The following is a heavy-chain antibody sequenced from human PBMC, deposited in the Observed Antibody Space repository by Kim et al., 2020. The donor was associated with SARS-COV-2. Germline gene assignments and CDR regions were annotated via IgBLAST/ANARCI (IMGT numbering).Heavy chain of an antibody. Sequence: SVKVSCKASGGTFSSYAISWVRQAPGQGLEWMGRIIPILGIANYAQKFQGRVTITADKSTSTAYMELSSLRSEDTAVYYCARGGGRCSGGSCYSWFDPWGQGTLVTVSS. V-gene: IGHV1-69*04. CDR2: IIPILGIA. CDR1: GGTFSSYA. D-gene: IGHD2-15*01. CDR3: ARGGGRCSGGSCYSWFDP. J-gene: IGHJ5*02.